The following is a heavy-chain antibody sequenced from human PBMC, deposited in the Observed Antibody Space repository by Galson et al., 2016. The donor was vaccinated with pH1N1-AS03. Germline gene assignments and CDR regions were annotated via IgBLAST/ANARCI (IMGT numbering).Heavy chain of an antibody. CDR3: ASRSSVLYSYGSDV. V-gene: IGHV4-59*01. D-gene: IGHD3-10*01. CDR2: TFYGGST. J-gene: IGHJ6*02. CDR1: GDSLDTFS. Sequence: VSGDSLDTFSWTWIRQPPGKGLEWIGFTFYGGSTHYNPSLKSRITISVDTSKNLFSLQLKSVTAADTAVYYCASRSSVLYSYGSDVWGQGTTVIVSS.